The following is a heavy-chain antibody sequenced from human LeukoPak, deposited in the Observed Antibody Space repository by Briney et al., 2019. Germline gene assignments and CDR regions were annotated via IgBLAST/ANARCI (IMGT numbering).Heavy chain of an antibody. D-gene: IGHD2-15*01. V-gene: IGHV3-48*01. CDR1: GFTFNSYT. CDR3: ARDGGPGYCSGGSCYSTDY. J-gene: IGHJ4*02. Sequence: PGGSLRLSCAASGFTFNSYTMNWVRQAPGKGLEWVSYIVSHGRAIYYADSVKGRFTISRDNAQNSLFLHMNSLRAEDTAVYYCARDGGPGYCSGGSCYSTDYWGQGTLVTVSS. CDR2: IVSHGRAI.